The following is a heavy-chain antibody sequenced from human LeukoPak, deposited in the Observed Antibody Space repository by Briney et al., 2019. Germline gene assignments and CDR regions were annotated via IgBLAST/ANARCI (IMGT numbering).Heavy chain of an antibody. J-gene: IGHJ4*02. CDR1: GFTFTNYW. CDR3: VGTIASRGSEY. Sequence: GGSLRLSCAASGFTFTNYWMHWVRQAPGMGLVWVPRLPPDELGIIYADSVKGRLTVSRDNAKNTVYLQMNNLRVDDTAMYYCVGTIASRGSEYWGQGALVTVSS. D-gene: IGHD6-6*01. CDR2: LPPDELGI. V-gene: IGHV3-74*01.